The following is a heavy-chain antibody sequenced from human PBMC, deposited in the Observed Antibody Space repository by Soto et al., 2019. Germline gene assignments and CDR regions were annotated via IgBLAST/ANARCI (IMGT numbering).Heavy chain of an antibody. D-gene: IGHD3-10*01. J-gene: IGHJ4*02. CDR2: IYYSGST. CDR1: GGSISSGDYY. V-gene: IGHV4-30-4*01. CDR3: ARGLLWFGELTVYFDY. Sequence: SETLSLTCTVSGGSISSGDYYWSWIRQPPGKGLEWIGYIYYSGSTYYNPSLKSRVTISVDTSKNQFSLKLSSVTAADTAVYYCARGLLWFGELTVYFDYWGQGILVTVSS.